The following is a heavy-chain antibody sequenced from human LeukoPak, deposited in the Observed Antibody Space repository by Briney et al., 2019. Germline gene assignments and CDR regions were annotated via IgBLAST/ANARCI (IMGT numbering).Heavy chain of an antibody. Sequence: SETLSLTCAVYGGSFSGYYWSWIRQPPGKGLEWIGEINHSGSTNYNPSLKSRVTISVDTSKNQFSLKLSSVTAADTAVYYCATYYYDSSGKYYFDYWGQGTLVTVSS. CDR3: ATYYYDSSGKYYFDY. D-gene: IGHD3-22*01. J-gene: IGHJ4*02. CDR1: GGSFSGYY. CDR2: INHSGST. V-gene: IGHV4-34*01.